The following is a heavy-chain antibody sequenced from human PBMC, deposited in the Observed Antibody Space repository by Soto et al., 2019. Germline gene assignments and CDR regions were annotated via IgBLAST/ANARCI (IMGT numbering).Heavy chain of an antibody. V-gene: IGHV3-74*01. D-gene: IGHD2-2*01. CDR2: INSDGSST. CDR1: GFTFSSYW. J-gene: IGHJ3*02. CDR3: RVCSSTSCRLTDAFDI. Sequence: EVQLVESGGGLVQPGGSLRLSCAASGFTFSSYWMHWVRQAPGKGLVWVSRINSDGSSTSYADSVKGRFTISRDNAKNTLYLQMNSLRAEDTAVYYCRVCSSTSCRLTDAFDIWGQGTMVTVSS.